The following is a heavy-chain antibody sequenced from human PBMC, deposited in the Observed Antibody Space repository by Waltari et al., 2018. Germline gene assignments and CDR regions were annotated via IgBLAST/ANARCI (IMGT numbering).Heavy chain of an antibody. V-gene: IGHV4-61*02. D-gene: IGHD5-18*01. CDR2: IYTSGST. CDR3: AREGGRGYSYGY. J-gene: IGHJ4*02. Sequence: QVQLQESGPGLVKPSQTLSLTCTVSGGSISSGSYYWSWIRQPAGKGLEWIGRIYTSGSTNYNPSLKGRVTISVDTSKNQFSLKLSSVTAADTAVYYCAREGGRGYSYGYWGQGTLVTVSS. CDR1: GGSISSGSYY.